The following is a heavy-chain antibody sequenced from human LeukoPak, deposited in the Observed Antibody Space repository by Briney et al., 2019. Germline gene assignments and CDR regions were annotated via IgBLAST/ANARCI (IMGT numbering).Heavy chain of an antibody. V-gene: IGHV4-59*01. J-gene: IGHJ4*02. CDR2: IYYTGST. CDR3: ARNLIPEQLVLNF. Sequence: PSETLPLTCTVSDGSISSYDWNWIRQPPGKGLEWIGYIYYTGSTNYNPSLKSRVTMSVDTSKNQFSLNLRSVTPEDTAVYYCARNLIPEQLVLNFWGQGTLVTVSS. CDR1: DGSISSYD. D-gene: IGHD6-13*01.